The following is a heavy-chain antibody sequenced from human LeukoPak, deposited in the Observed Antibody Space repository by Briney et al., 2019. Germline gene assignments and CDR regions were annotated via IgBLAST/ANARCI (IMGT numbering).Heavy chain of an antibody. D-gene: IGHD6-13*01. CDR2: IYTSGST. Sequence: SETLSLTCTVSGGSISSYYWSWIRQPAGKGLEWIGRIYTSGSTNYNPSLKRRVTMSVDTSKNQLSLKLSSVTAADTAVYYCARVGSRHNWFDPWGQGTLVTVSS. V-gene: IGHV4-4*07. CDR1: GGSISSYY. CDR3: ARVGSRHNWFDP. J-gene: IGHJ5*02.